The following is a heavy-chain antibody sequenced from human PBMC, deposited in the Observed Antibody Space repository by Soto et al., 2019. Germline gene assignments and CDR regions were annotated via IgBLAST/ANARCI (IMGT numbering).Heavy chain of an antibody. CDR3: ARGSVRLSSAGILNWFDP. Sequence: SVKVSSKASGVAFSSYSICWVRQAPGQGLEWMGGIIPIFGTANYAQKFQGRVTITADESTSTAYMELSSLRSEDTAVYYCARGSVRLSSAGILNWFDPWGQGTQVTSPQ. CDR1: GVAFSSYS. D-gene: IGHD3-10*01. J-gene: IGHJ5*02. V-gene: IGHV1-69*13. CDR2: IIPIFGTA.